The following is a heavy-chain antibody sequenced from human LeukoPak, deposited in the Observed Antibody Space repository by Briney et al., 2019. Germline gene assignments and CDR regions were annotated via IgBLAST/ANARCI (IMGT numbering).Heavy chain of an antibody. CDR1: GFTFDDYA. CDR3: AKDMTRWELRRFDY. D-gene: IGHD1-26*01. Sequence: SGGSLRLSCAASGFTFDDYAMHWVRQAPGKGLEWVSGISWNSGSIGYADSVKGRFTISRDNAKNSLYLQMNSLRAEDMALYYCAKDMTRWELRRFDYWGQGTLVTVSS. CDR2: ISWNSGSI. V-gene: IGHV3-9*03. J-gene: IGHJ4*02.